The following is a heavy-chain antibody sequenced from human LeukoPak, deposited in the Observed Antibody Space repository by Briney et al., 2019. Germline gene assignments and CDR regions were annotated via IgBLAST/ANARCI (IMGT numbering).Heavy chain of an antibody. Sequence: GGSLRLSCAASGFSFGSSWMDWVRQAPGKGLEWVASINPDGSEKYSVDSVEGRFTISRDNAKNLLYLQVNSLRAEDTAIYYCTRVGYINEGIDYWGQGTLVTVSS. J-gene: IGHJ4*02. CDR3: TRVGYINEGIDY. V-gene: IGHV3-7*04. CDR1: GFSFGSSW. CDR2: INPDGSEK. D-gene: IGHD4-11*01.